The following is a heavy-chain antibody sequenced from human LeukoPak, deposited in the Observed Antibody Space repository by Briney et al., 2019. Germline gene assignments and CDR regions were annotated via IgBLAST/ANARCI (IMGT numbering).Heavy chain of an antibody. CDR1: GGSIRSSYN. V-gene: IGHV4-39*07. CDR2: IYYSGTT. D-gene: IGHD4-11*01. CDR3: ARTDYTRGDAFDI. Sequence: KPSETLSLTCTVSGGSIRSSYNWGWVRQPPGKGLEWIGSIYYSGTTYYKSSLKSRVTISVDTSKNQFSLKLSSVTAADTAVYYCARTDYTRGDAFDIWGQGTMVTVSS. J-gene: IGHJ3*02.